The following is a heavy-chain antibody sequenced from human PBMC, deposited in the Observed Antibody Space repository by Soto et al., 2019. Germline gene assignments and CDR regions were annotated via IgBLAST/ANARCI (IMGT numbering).Heavy chain of an antibody. J-gene: IGHJ4*02. V-gene: IGHV3-30-3*01. CDR1: GFTFNNYA. CDR2: ISVDGSNA. Sequence: QVQLVESGGGVVQPGRSLRLSCAASGFTFNNYAMHWFRQAPAKGLEWVAVISVDGSNADYAVSVKGRFTVSRDNSKNTLYLHMNSVRAGDTAVYYCAIDGITYGDSATGYWGQGTLVTVSS. CDR3: AIDGITYGDSATGY. D-gene: IGHD4-17*01.